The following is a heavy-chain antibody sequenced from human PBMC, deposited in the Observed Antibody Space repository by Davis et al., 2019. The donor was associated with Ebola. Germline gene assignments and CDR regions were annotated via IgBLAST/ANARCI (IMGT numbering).Heavy chain of an antibody. Sequence: PSETLSLTCTVSGGSISSGGYYWSWIRQHPGKGLEWIGYIYYSGSTYYNPSIKSRVTISVDTSKNQFSLKLSSVTAADTAVYYCARGRGVVVPAATGGPYYFDYWGQGTLVTVSS. D-gene: IGHD2-2*01. CDR1: GGSISSGGYY. V-gene: IGHV4-31*03. CDR2: IYYSGST. J-gene: IGHJ4*02. CDR3: ARGRGVVVPAATGGPYYFDY.